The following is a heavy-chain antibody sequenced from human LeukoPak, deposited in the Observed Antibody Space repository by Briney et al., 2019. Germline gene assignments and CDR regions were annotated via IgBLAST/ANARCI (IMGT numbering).Heavy chain of an antibody. V-gene: IGHV3-7*01. CDR2: INQDGNET. Sequence: GGSLRLSCAASGFTLNDYYMTWVRQAPGKGLEWVANINQDGNETYYVDSVKGRFTISRDNAKNSLYLQMNSLRAEDTAVYYCARGGRGYTDNWFDPWGQGTLVTVSS. J-gene: IGHJ5*02. CDR3: ARGGRGYTDNWFDP. CDR1: GFTLNDYY. D-gene: IGHD5-18*01.